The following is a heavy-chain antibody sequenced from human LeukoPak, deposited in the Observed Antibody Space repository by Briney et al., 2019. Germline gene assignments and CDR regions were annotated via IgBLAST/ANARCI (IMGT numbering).Heavy chain of an antibody. J-gene: IGHJ5*02. D-gene: IGHD5-24*01. CDR2: IMSSGGST. CDR1: GFTFSTYA. V-gene: IGHV3-23*01. Sequence: PGGSLRLSCAASGFTFSTYAMSWVRQAPGKGLEWVSAIMSSGGSTFHADSVRGRFTISRDNSNYTLYLQMNSLRAEDTAIYYCAKGNSWVDNWGQGTLVTVSS. CDR3: AKGNSWVDN.